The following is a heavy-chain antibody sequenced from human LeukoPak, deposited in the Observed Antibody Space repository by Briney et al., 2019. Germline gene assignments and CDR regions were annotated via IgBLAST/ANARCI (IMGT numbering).Heavy chain of an antibody. D-gene: IGHD6-13*01. V-gene: IGHV3-66*01. CDR2: IYSGGST. Sequence: GGSLRLSCTVSGFTFNNYAMAWVRQAPGKGLEWVSVIYSGGSTYYADSVKGRFTISRDNSKNTLYLQMNSLRAEDTAVYYCARGGPAAGRFWGQGTLVTVSS. J-gene: IGHJ4*02. CDR3: ARGGPAAGRF. CDR1: GFTFNNYA.